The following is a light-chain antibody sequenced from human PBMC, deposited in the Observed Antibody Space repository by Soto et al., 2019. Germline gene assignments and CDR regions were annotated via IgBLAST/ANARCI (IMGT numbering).Light chain of an antibody. CDR3: QQSSSTPRFT. J-gene: IGKJ3*01. Sequence: DIQMTQSPSSLSASVGDRVTITCRASQSISSSLTCYQHKPGKAPKLLIYAASSLQSGVPSRFSGSGSGADFTLTISSLQPEDFATYYCQQSSSTPRFTFGPGTNVAI. V-gene: IGKV1-39*01. CDR2: AAS. CDR1: QSISSS.